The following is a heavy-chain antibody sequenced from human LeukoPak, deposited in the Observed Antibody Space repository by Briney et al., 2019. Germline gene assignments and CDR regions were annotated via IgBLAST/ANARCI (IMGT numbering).Heavy chain of an antibody. J-gene: IGHJ4*02. D-gene: IGHD3-10*01. V-gene: IGHV4-59*10. Sequence: PSETLSLTSAVYVGSLSAYYWSCISHPPGQGLDCIGRIYTSISTNYNASRKSRVTTSLDSARNHFSLKLSCVTGAVCAVYYCARVVRGFGGYQGFDYWGQGTLVTVSS. CDR1: VGSLSAYY. CDR3: ARVVRGFGGYQGFDY. CDR2: IYTSIST.